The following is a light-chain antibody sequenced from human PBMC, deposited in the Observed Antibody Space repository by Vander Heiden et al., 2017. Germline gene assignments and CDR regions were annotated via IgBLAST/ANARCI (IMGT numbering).Light chain of an antibody. Sequence: QSALTQPPSASGTPGQRVTISCCGSSSNIGSNPVNWYQQLPGTAPKLLIYSNNQRPSGVPDRFSGSKSGTSASLAISGLQSEDEADYYCAAWDDSLHVVFGGGTKLTVL. CDR3: AAWDDSLHVV. CDR2: SNN. CDR1: SSNIGSNP. V-gene: IGLV1-44*01. J-gene: IGLJ2*01.